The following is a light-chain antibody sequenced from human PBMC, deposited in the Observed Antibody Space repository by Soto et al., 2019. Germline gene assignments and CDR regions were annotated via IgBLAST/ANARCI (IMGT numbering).Light chain of an antibody. CDR3: QQYGTSPWT. CDR2: GAS. Sequence: EIVLTQSPGTLSLSPGERATLSCRASQSVSSSYLAWYQQKPGQAPRLLIYGASSRATGIPDRFSGSGSGTAFPLTITTLEPEDFAVYYCQQYGTSPWTFGQGTKVDIK. V-gene: IGKV3-20*01. J-gene: IGKJ1*01. CDR1: QSVSSSY.